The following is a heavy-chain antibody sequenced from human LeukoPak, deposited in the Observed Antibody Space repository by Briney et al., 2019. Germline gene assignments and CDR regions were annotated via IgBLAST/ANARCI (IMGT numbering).Heavy chain of an antibody. CDR2: ITTSSSYT. D-gene: IGHD3-10*01. J-gene: IGHJ3*02. CDR1: GFTVSDHY. Sequence: GGSLRLSCAASGFTVSDHYMTWIRQAPGKGLEWISYITTSSSYTNYADSVKGRFTISRDNAKNSLYLQMNSLRVEDTAMYYCARGRLWFGEFTSRGTFDIWGQGTMVTVSS. V-gene: IGHV3-11*06. CDR3: ARGRLWFGEFTSRGTFDI.